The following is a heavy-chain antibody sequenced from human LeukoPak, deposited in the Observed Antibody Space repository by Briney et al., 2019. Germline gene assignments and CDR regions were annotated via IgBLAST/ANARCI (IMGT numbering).Heavy chain of an antibody. CDR3: ARGDTVTTGPFDY. CDR2: INPNSGGT. Sequence: ASVKVSCKASGYTFTSYYMHWVRQAPGQGLEWMGRINPNSGGTNSAQKFQGRVTMTRDTSISTAYMELTRLRSDDTAVYYCARGDTVTTGPFDYWGQGTLVTVSS. V-gene: IGHV1-2*06. J-gene: IGHJ4*02. CDR1: GYTFTSYY. D-gene: IGHD4-17*01.